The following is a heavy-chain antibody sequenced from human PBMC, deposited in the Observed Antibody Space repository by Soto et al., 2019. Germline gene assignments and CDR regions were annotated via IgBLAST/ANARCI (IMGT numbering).Heavy chain of an antibody. CDR2: IGTSGTVI. J-gene: IGHJ4*02. CDR1: GFAFSDYE. D-gene: IGHD2-21*01. CDR3: AREELNCGGDCFVY. V-gene: IGHV3-48*03. Sequence: PWGSLRLSCAASGFAFSDYEINFVRHAPGKGLEWVSYIGTSGTVIYYADSMKGRFTTFRDNAKNSLYLQMNSLRGEDTAIYYCAREELNCGGDCFVYWGQGTLVTVSS.